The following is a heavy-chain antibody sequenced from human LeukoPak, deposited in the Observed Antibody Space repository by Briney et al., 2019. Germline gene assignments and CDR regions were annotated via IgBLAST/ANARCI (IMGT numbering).Heavy chain of an antibody. CDR2: ISSSGSSI. Sequence: PGGSLRLSCAASGFTFSSYEMNWVRQAPGKGLEWVSYISSSGSSIYYADSVEGRFTISRDNAKNSLYLQMNSLRAEDTAVYYCARGVNYYDSSGYYFSYWGQGTLVTVSS. J-gene: IGHJ4*02. V-gene: IGHV3-48*03. CDR1: GFTFSSYE. CDR3: ARGVNYYDSSGYYFSY. D-gene: IGHD3-22*01.